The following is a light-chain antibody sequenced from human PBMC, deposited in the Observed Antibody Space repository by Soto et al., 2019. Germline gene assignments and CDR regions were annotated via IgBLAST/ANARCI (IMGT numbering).Light chain of an antibody. Sequence: DIQMTQSPSSLSASVGDRVTITCRASQRIGTWLAWYQQKLGEAPRLLISDASSLQNGVPPRFSGSASGTEFTLTITSLQPDDSATYYCQQYNIYWTFGQGTKVDIK. J-gene: IGKJ1*01. V-gene: IGKV1-5*01. CDR3: QQYNIYWT. CDR1: QRIGTW. CDR2: DAS.